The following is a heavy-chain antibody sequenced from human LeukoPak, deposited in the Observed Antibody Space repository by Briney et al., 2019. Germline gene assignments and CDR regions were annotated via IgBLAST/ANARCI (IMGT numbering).Heavy chain of an antibody. V-gene: IGHV3-33*01. CDR2: IWYDGSNK. J-gene: IGHJ4*02. Sequence: PGGSLRLSCSASGFTFSSYGMHGVRQAPGKGLEGVAVIWYDGSNKYYADSVKGRFTISRDNPKNTLYLQMNSLRAEDTAVYYCARGQMLFDYWGQGTLVTVSS. CDR3: ARGQMLFDY. D-gene: IGHD2-2*01. CDR1: GFTFSSYG.